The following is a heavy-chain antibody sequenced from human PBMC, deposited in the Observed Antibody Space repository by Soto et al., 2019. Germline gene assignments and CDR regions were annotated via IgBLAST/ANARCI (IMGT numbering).Heavy chain of an antibody. CDR2: ISSSSRII. D-gene: IGHD1-1*01. V-gene: IGHV3-48*02. J-gene: IGHJ4*02. CDR1: GFIFSSYS. CDR3: ARDRGLGDLYQLSEVAFDT. Sequence: PGGSLRLSCAASGFIFSSYSMNWVRQAPGKGLEWVSYISSSSRIIYYADSVKGRFTISRDKATNSLYLQMNSLRDEDTAVYYCARDRGLGDLYQLSEVAFDTWGQGTLVTVSS.